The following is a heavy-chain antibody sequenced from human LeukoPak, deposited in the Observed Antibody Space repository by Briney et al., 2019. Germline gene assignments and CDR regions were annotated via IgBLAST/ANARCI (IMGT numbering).Heavy chain of an antibody. V-gene: IGHV4-59*01. CDR3: ARATDSNGWLFDY. CDR2: INYSGST. Sequence: PSETLSLTCTVSGGSISGYYWSWIRQPPGKGLEWIGYINYSGSTNYNPSLKSRVTISVDTSRNQLSLKLTSVTAADTAVYYCARATDSNGWLFDYWGQGTLVTVSS. J-gene: IGHJ4*02. CDR1: GGSISGYY. D-gene: IGHD6-19*01.